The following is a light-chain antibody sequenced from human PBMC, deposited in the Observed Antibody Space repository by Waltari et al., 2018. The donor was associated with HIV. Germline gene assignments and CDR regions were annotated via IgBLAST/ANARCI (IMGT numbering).Light chain of an antibody. CDR2: KDA. Sequence: SYELPQPPSVSVSPGQTARITCAGDALPKQYSYWYQQTPGQAPVMGIYKDAERPSGIPERFSGSSSGTTVTLTSSGVQAEDEADYYCQSADSSGTYVVFGGGTKLTVL. J-gene: IGLJ2*01. CDR1: ALPKQY. CDR3: QSADSSGTYVV. V-gene: IGLV3-25*03.